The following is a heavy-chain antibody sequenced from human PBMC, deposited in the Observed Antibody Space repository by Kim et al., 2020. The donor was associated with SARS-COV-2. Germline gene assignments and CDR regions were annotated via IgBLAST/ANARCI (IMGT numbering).Heavy chain of an antibody. CDR2: IYYSGST. Sequence: SETLSLTCTVSGGSISSYYWSWIRQPPGKGLEWIGYIYYSGSTNYNPSLKSRVTISVDTSKNQFSLKLSSVTAADTAVYYCARLPGPVGAFDYWGQGTLVTVSS. V-gene: IGHV4-59*13. CDR3: ARLPGPVGAFDY. CDR1: GGSISSYY. D-gene: IGHD1-26*01. J-gene: IGHJ4*02.